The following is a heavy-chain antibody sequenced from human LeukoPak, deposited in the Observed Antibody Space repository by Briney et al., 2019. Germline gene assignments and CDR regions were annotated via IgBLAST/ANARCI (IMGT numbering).Heavy chain of an antibody. CDR3: ARRVVGAHDYFDN. Sequence: SETLSLTCAVYGGSFSDYYWTWIRQPPGKGLEWIGTIYYTGSTYYNPSLMRRVTISIDTSKNQFSLKLGSVTAADTAVYYCARRVVGAHDYFDNWGQGTLVTVSP. D-gene: IGHD1-26*01. V-gene: IGHV4-34*01. CDR2: IYYTGST. J-gene: IGHJ4*02. CDR1: GGSFSDYY.